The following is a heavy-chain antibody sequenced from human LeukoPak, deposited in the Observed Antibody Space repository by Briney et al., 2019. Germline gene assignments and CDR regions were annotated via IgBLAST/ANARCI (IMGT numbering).Heavy chain of an antibody. CDR1: GFTFNDYT. J-gene: IGHJ6*02. CDR3: ARRIRNYDILTGYWGHYYYGMDV. CDR2: ITGDCNYI. Sequence: GGSLRLSCAASGFTFNDYTMTWVRQAPGKGLEWVSSITGDCNYIFYADSVKGRFTISRDNAKNSLYLQMNSLRAEDTAVYYCARRIRNYDILTGYWGHYYYGMDVWGQGTTVTVSS. D-gene: IGHD3-9*01. V-gene: IGHV3-21*04.